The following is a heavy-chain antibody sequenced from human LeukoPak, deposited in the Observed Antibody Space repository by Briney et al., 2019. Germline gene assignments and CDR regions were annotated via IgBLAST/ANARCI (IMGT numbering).Heavy chain of an antibody. Sequence: PSETLSLTCTVSGASISSYWWGWVRQPPEKGLEWISYMYYTGSTNYNPSLKSRVTMSVDTSKSQFYLKLSSVTAADTAVYYCARHLPYDSSAYYLAPFDYWGQGTLVTVSS. CDR3: ARHLPYDSSAYYLAPFDY. CDR1: GASISSYW. D-gene: IGHD3-22*01. V-gene: IGHV4-59*08. CDR2: MYYTGST. J-gene: IGHJ4*02.